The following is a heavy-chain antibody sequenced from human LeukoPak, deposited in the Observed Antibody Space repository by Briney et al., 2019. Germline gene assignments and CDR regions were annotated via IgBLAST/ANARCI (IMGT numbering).Heavy chain of an antibody. Sequence: GGSLRLSCAASGFTFNSDAMTWVRQAQEKGLEWVSSITDSGVDTYYADSVKGRFTISRDNSKNTLFLQMNSLRAEDTAVYYCAKGSRGSYHYWGQGTLVTVSS. J-gene: IGHJ4*02. D-gene: IGHD1-26*01. CDR1: GFTFNSDA. V-gene: IGHV3-23*01. CDR2: ITDSGVDT. CDR3: AKGSRGSYHY.